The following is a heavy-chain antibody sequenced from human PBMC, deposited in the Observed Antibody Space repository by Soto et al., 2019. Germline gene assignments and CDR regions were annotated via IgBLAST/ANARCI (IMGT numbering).Heavy chain of an antibody. CDR3: AKTAVAGAEYFQH. Sequence: GGSLRLSCAASGFTFSTYWMSWVRQAPGKGLEWVANIKEDGSEKYYVDSVKGRFTISRDNAENTLYLQMNSLRAEDTAVYYCAKTAVAGAEYFQHWGQGTLVTVSS. CDR1: GFTFSTYW. D-gene: IGHD6-19*01. CDR2: IKEDGSEK. V-gene: IGHV3-7*03. J-gene: IGHJ1*01.